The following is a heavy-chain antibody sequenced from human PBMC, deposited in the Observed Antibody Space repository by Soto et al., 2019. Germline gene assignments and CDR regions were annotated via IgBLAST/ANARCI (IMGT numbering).Heavy chain of an antibody. CDR3: ARDGAAYCGGDCYSGFAY. V-gene: IGHV1-69*01. CDR2: IIPILGTA. Sequence: QVQLAQSGAEVKKPGSSVKVSCKASGGTFSSYAISWVRQAPGQGLEWLGGIIPILGTANYAQKCQGRVTIAADESTSTDYMELSRLRSEDTAVYYWARDGAAYCGGDCYSGFAYWGQGTLVTVSS. D-gene: IGHD2-21*02. CDR1: GGTFSSYA. J-gene: IGHJ4*02.